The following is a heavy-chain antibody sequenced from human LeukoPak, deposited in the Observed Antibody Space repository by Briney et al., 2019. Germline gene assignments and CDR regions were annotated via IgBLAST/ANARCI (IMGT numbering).Heavy chain of an antibody. V-gene: IGHV3-7*01. J-gene: IGHJ4*02. CDR2: IKQDGSEK. CDR1: GFTLSSYW. CDR3: AREGDGYHFDY. D-gene: IGHD5-24*01. Sequence: PGGSLRLSCVASGFTLSSYWMSWVRQAPGKGLEWVANIKQDGSEKYYVDSVMGRFTISRDNAKNSLYLQMNSLRAEDTAVYYCAREGDGYHFDYWGQGTLVTVSS.